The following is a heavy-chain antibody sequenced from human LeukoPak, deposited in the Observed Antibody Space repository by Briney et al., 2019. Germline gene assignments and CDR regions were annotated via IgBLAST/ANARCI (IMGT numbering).Heavy chain of an antibody. CDR3: ARGEVASRGCRLDY. CDR1: GGSFSGYY. J-gene: IGHJ4*02. V-gene: IGHV4-34*01. Sequence: PSETLSLTCAVYGGSFSGYYWSWIRQPPGKGLEWIGEINHSGSTNYNTSLKSRVTISVDTSKNQSSLKLSSVTAADTAVYYCARGEVASRGCRLDYWGQGTLVTVSS. CDR2: INHSGST. D-gene: IGHD2-15*01.